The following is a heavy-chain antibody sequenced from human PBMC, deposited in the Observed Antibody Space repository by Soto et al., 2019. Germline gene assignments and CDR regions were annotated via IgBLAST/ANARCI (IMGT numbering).Heavy chain of an antibody. CDR3: AKGAGDRIALGMDV. V-gene: IGHV3-30*18. J-gene: IGHJ6*02. Sequence: QVQLVESGGGVVQPGWSLRLSCAASGFSISDYGMEWVRQAPGKGLEWVALISYDGSNTYYADSVKGRFTISRDNSKDTLFLHMTGLRSEDTAVYYCAKGAGDRIALGMDVWGQGTTVTVSS. CDR2: ISYDGSNT. D-gene: IGHD1-26*01. CDR1: GFSISDYG.